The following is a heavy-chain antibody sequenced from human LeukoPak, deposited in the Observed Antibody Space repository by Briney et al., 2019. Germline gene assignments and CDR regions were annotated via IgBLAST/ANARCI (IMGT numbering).Heavy chain of an antibody. D-gene: IGHD3-22*01. V-gene: IGHV3-66*04. CDR1: GFTVSTNY. CDR2: IYSGGGT. J-gene: IGHJ5*02. CDR3: ARPYYYDSSGYP. Sequence: GGSLRLSCAASGFTVSTNYMSWVRQAPGKGLEWVSVIYSGGGTYYADSVKGRFTISRDNSKNTLYLQMNSLRAEDTAVYYCARPYYYDSSGYPWGQGTLVTVSS.